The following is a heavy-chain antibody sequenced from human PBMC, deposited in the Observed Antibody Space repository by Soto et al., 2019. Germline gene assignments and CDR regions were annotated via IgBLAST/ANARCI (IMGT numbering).Heavy chain of an antibody. CDR1: GFTFSVYG. J-gene: IGHJ5*02. CDR2: ISGSGST. V-gene: IGHV3-23*01. D-gene: IGHD1-26*01. Sequence: GVSLRLSCAASGFTFSVYGMSWVRQAPGKGLEWVSAISGSGSTFYADSVKGRFTISRDNSKNTLYLQMNSLRAEDTAVYYCAKDYLRWAQSWGQGTLVGVSS. CDR3: AKDYLRWAQS.